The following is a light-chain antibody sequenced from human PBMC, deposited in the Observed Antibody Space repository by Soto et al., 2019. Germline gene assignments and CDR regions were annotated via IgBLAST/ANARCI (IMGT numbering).Light chain of an antibody. Sequence: EIVLTQSPGTLSLSPGERATLSCRASQSVSSSYLAWYQQKPGQAPRLLIYGASSRATGIPDRFSGSGSGXXXXXXXXXXXXEDFAVXXXQQYGSSRTFGQGTKVEIK. CDR3: QQYGSSRT. J-gene: IGKJ1*01. CDR1: QSVSSSY. CDR2: GAS. V-gene: IGKV3-20*01.